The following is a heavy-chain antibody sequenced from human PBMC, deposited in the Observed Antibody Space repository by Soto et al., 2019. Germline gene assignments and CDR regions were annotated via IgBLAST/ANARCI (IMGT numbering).Heavy chain of an antibody. CDR1: GYTFTSYD. CDR2: MNPNSGNT. Sequence: ASVKVSCKASGYTFTSYDINWVRQATGQGLEWMGWMNPNSGNTGYAQKFQGRVTMTRNTSISTAYMELSSLRSEDTAVYYCARDYYDSSGYYPHINWFDPWGQGTLVTVSS. J-gene: IGHJ5*02. V-gene: IGHV1-8*01. CDR3: ARDYYDSSGYYPHINWFDP. D-gene: IGHD3-22*01.